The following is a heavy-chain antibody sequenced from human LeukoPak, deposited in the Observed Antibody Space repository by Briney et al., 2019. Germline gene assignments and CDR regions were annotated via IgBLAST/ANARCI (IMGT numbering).Heavy chain of an antibody. V-gene: IGHV3-74*03. CDR2: ISTDGSRT. Sequence: PGGSLRLSCEASGFTFNAHWMHWVRQAPGKGLEWVSRISTDGSRTTYADSVRGRFTISRDNVKNTLYLEMLSLTAEDTAVYYCARDLIRARTFDPWGQGTLVTVSS. CDR1: GFTFNAHW. J-gene: IGHJ5*02. D-gene: IGHD3-10*01. CDR3: ARDLIRARTFDP.